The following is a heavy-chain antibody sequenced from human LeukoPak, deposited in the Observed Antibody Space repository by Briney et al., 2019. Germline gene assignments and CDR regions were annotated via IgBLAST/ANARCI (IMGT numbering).Heavy chain of an antibody. Sequence: SETLSLTCAVYGGSFSGYYWSWIRQPPGKGLEWIGEINHSGSTNYNPSLKSRVTISVDTSKNQFSLKLSSVTAADTAVYYCARGHAGTTIFGPPRIYGMDVWGQGTTVTVSS. CDR1: GGSFSGYY. D-gene: IGHD3-3*01. V-gene: IGHV4-34*01. CDR3: ARGHAGTTIFGPPRIYGMDV. J-gene: IGHJ6*02. CDR2: INHSGST.